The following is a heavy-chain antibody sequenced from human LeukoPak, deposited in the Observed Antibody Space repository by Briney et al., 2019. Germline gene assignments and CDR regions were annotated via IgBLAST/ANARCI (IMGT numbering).Heavy chain of an antibody. Sequence: SGGSLRLSCAAPGFTFSNFAMSWVRQAPGKGLEWVSAIGGSDGTTYYADSVKGRFTISRDNSKNTLYLQMNSLRAEDTAVYYCAKGVSGWPYYFDFWGQGTLVTVSS. D-gene: IGHD6-19*01. J-gene: IGHJ4*02. CDR2: IGGSDGTT. CDR1: GFTFSNFA. CDR3: AKGVSGWPYYFDF. V-gene: IGHV3-23*01.